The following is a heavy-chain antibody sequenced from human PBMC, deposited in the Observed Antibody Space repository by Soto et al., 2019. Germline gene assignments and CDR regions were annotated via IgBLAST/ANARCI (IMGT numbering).Heavy chain of an antibody. V-gene: IGHV4-59*01. CDR1: GGSISRYY. J-gene: IGHJ5*02. D-gene: IGHD2-8*01. Sequence: SETLSLTCSVSGGSISRYYWSRIRQPPGKGLEWIGYAYYSGDTGYNPSLQSRVTMAVDTSKNQVSLKLTSVTAADTAVYYCARDRSTYGGGGTGEVKENWFDPWGQGALVTVS. CDR2: AYYSGDT. CDR3: ARDRSTYGGGGTGEVKENWFDP.